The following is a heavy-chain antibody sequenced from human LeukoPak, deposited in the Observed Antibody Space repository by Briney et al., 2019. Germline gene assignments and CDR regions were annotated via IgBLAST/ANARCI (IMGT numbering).Heavy chain of an antibody. D-gene: IGHD6-19*01. CDR1: GGSFSGYY. CDR2: INHSGST. Sequence: SETLSLTCAAYGGSFSGYYWSWIRQPPGKGLEWIGEINHSGSTNYNPSLKSRVTISVDTSKNQFSLKLSSMTAADTAVYYCARPYTSGYRGAFNIWGQGTMVTVSS. J-gene: IGHJ3*02. CDR3: ARPYTSGYRGAFNI. V-gene: IGHV4-34*01.